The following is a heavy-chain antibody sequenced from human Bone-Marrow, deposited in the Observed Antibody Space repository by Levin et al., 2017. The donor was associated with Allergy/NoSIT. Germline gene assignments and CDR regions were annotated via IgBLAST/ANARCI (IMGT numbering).Heavy chain of an antibody. V-gene: IGHV1-46*03. D-gene: IGHD2-2*01. CDR1: GYTFTSYY. CDR3: ARGFIVVVPAAHPDFDY. J-gene: IGHJ4*02. Sequence: ASVKVSCKASGYTFTSYYMHWVRQAPGQGLEWMGIINPSGGSTSYAQKFQGRVTMTRDTSTSTVYMELSSLRSEDTAVYYCARGFIVVVPAAHPDFDYWGQGTLVTVSS. CDR2: INPSGGST.